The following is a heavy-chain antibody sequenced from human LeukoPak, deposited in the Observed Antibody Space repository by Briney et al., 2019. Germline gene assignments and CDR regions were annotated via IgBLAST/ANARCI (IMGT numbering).Heavy chain of an antibody. CDR3: AKHIYGVVSIQQ. V-gene: IGHV3-15*01. D-gene: IGHD3-3*01. Sequence: GGSLRLSCAASGFIFNEFLMSWVRQAPGKGLEWVGRIRSRADGGTAEYATAVEGRFTISRDDSTNTLYLHMSNVKTEDTAVYYCAKHIYGVVSIQQWGQGTLVTVSS. J-gene: IGHJ1*01. CDR1: GFIFNEFL. CDR2: IRSRADGGTA.